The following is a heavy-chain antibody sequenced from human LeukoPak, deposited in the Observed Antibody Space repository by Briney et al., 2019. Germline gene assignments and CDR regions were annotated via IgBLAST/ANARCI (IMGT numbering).Heavy chain of an antibody. CDR1: GFTFSNYW. CDR2: IKEDGSEK. Sequence: GGSLRLSCAASGFTFSNYWMTWVRQAPGKGLEWVANIKEDGSEKYYVDSVKGRFTISRDNAKNSLYLQMNSLRAEDTAVYYCARHTCSGGSCYWVDFDYWGQGTLVTVSS. J-gene: IGHJ4*02. CDR3: ARHTCSGGSCYWVDFDY. V-gene: IGHV3-7*03. D-gene: IGHD2-15*01.